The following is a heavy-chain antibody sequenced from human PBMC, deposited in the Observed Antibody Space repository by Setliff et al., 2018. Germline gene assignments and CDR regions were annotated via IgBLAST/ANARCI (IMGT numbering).Heavy chain of an antibody. CDR1: GFTFSSYG. CDR3: AKESANYYYYMDV. CDR2: IWYDGTNK. J-gene: IGHJ6*03. Sequence: GGSLRLSCAASGFTFSSYGMHWVRQAPGKGLEWVAVIWYDGTNKYYADSVKGRFTISRDNSKNTLYLQMNSRRAEDTAVYYCAKESANYYYYMDVWGKGTTVTVSS. V-gene: IGHV3-33*06.